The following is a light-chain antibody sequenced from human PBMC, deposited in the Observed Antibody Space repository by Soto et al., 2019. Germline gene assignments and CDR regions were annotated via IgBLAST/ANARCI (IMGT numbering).Light chain of an antibody. Sequence: QTVVTQEPSLTVSPVGTVTLTCASSTGAVTSGYYPNWFQQKPGQAPRALIYSTSNKHPWTPARFSGSLLGGKAALTLSGVQPEDEAEYYCLLYYGGAVVFGGGTKLTVL. J-gene: IGLJ2*01. CDR2: STS. V-gene: IGLV7-43*01. CDR3: LLYYGGAVV. CDR1: TGAVTSGYY.